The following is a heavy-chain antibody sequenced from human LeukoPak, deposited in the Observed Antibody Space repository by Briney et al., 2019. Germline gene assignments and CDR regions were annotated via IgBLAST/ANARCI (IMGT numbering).Heavy chain of an antibody. Sequence: SGASLRLSCAASGFTFRSYAMSWVRQAPGKGLEWVSAIRGGDGSTYYADSVKGRFTISRDNSKNTLSLQMSSLRAEDTAVYYCAKAGHFYYYDMDVWGQGTTVTVSS. V-gene: IGHV3-23*01. CDR2: IRGGDGST. J-gene: IGHJ6*02. CDR3: AKAGHFYYYDMDV. CDR1: GFTFRSYA.